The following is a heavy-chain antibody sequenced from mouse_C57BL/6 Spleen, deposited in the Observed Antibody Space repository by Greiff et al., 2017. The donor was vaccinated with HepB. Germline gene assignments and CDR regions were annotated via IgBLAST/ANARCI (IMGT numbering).Heavy chain of an antibody. D-gene: IGHD2-3*01. Sequence: VQLQQSGAELMKPGASVKLSCKATGYTFTGYWIEWVKQRPGHGLEWIGEILPGSGSTNYNEKFKGKATFTADTSSNTAYMQLSSLTTEDSAIYYCATSGYDAYYVLYAMDYWGKGTSVTVSS. CDR1: GYTFTGYW. J-gene: IGHJ4*01. CDR2: ILPGSGST. V-gene: IGHV1-9*01. CDR3: ATSGYDAYYVLYAMDY.